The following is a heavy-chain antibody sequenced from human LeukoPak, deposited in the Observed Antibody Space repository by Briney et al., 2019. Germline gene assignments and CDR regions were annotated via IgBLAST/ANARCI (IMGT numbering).Heavy chain of an antibody. CDR2: IYSQSEGGTT. CDR3: CTDYYDFWSGPH. D-gene: IGHD3-3*01. V-gene: IGHV3-15*01. J-gene: IGHJ4*02. CDR1: GFTFSDAC. Sequence: GGSLTLSCRASGFTFSDACMSWVRQAPGKGLEWVAQIYSQSEGGTTGYAAPVKGRFTISRDDAENTLFLQMNSLKSEDTALYYCCTDYYDFWSGPHWGQGSLVTVSS.